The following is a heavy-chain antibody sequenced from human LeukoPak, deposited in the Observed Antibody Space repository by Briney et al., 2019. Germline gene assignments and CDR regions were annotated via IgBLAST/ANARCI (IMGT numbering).Heavy chain of an antibody. D-gene: IGHD3-10*01. Sequence: PGGSLRLSCAASGFMFRSYAMSWVRQAPGKGLEYVSTITGTTGHTSYADSVKGRFTVSRDNSKNTVYLQMNSLRVEDTAVYYCARVYYGSGSYDRENNWFDPWGQGTLVTVSS. J-gene: IGHJ5*02. CDR2: ITGTTGHT. CDR3: ARVYYGSGSYDRENNWFDP. V-gene: IGHV3-23*01. CDR1: GFMFRSYA.